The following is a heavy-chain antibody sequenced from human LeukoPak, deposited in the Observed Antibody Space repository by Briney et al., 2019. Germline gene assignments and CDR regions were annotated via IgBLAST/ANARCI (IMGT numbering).Heavy chain of an antibody. CDR1: GYTFTSYY. CDR3: ARGVYYYGSGSYPPLD. V-gene: IGHV1-46*01. CDR2: INPSGGST. Sequence: GASVKVSCKASGYTFTSYYMHWVRQTPGQGLEWMGIINPSGGSTSYAQKFQGRVTMTRDMSTSTVYMELSSLRSEDTAVYYCARGVYYYGSGSYPPLDWGQGTLVTVSS. D-gene: IGHD3-10*01. J-gene: IGHJ4*02.